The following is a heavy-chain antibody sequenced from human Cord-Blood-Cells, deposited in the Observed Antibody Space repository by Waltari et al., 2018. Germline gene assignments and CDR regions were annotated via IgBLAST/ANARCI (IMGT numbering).Heavy chain of an antibody. CDR2: INAGNGNT. V-gene: IGHV1-3*01. CDR3: ASSGSGSYYAFDI. CDR1: GSTFTSYA. J-gene: IGHJ3*02. D-gene: IGHD1-26*01. Sequence: QVQLVQSGAEVQKPGASVKVSCKASGSTFTSYAMHWVRQAPGQRLEWMGWINAGNGNTKYSQKFQGRVTITMDTSASTAYMELSSLRSEDTAVYYWASSGSGSYYAFDIWGQGTMVTVSS.